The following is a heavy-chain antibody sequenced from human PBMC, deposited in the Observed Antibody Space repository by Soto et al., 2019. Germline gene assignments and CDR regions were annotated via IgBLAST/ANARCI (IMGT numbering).Heavy chain of an antibody. CDR1: GGSFSDYY. CDR2: IYTSGST. J-gene: IGHJ5*02. D-gene: IGHD3-10*01. CDR3: ARESYYYGSGVNWFDP. V-gene: IGHV4-4*07. Sequence: SETLSLTCAVYGGSFSDYYWSWIRQPAGKGLEWIGRIYTSGSTNYNPSLKSRVTMSVDTSKNQFSLKLSSVTAADTAVYYCARESYYYGSGVNWFDPWGQGTLVTVSS.